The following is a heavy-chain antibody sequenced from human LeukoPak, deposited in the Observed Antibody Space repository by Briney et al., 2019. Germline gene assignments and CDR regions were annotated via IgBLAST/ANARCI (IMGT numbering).Heavy chain of an antibody. CDR1: GGSISSHF. Sequence: SETLSLTCTVSGGSISSHFWSWIRQPPGKELQWIGHIYTTGSTNYNPSLKSRVTLSVDTSTNQFSLNLSSVTAADTAVYYCAGPDIATRPKKYYYYYMDVWGKGTTVTVSS. D-gene: IGHD6-6*01. CDR3: AGPDIATRPKKYYYYYMDV. CDR2: IYTTGST. V-gene: IGHV4-4*09. J-gene: IGHJ6*03.